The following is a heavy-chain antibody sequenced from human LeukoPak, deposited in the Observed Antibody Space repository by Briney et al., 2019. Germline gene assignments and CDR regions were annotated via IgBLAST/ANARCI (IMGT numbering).Heavy chain of an antibody. D-gene: IGHD6-13*01. V-gene: IGHV4-34*01. J-gene: IGHJ5*02. CDR1: GGSFSGYH. CDR2: INHSGST. Sequence: SETLSLTCAVYGGSFSGYHWSWIRQPPGKGLEWIGEINHSGSTNYNPSLKSRVTISVDTSKNQFSLKLSSVTAADTAVYYCARGTHARIAAAGTGESNWFDPWGQGTLVTVSS. CDR3: ARGTHARIAAAGTGESNWFDP.